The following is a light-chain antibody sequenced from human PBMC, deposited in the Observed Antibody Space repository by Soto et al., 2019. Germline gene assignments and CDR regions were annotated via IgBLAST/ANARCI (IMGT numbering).Light chain of an antibody. CDR1: QDISNF. J-gene: IGKJ3*01. CDR3: QQYENLPLT. Sequence: DIQMTQSPSSLSASVGDRVTITCQASQDISNFLNWYQQKPGKAPKLLIYDASNLETGVPSRFSGSGYGTDFTFTISSLQPEDIATYYCQQYENLPLTFGPGTKVDIK. V-gene: IGKV1-33*01. CDR2: DAS.